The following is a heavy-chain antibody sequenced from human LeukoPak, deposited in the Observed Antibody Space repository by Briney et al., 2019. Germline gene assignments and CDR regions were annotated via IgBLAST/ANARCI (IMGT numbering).Heavy chain of an antibody. J-gene: IGHJ4*02. V-gene: IGHV1-69*06. CDR3: ARDRVGANHYFDY. CDR1: GGTFSSYA. Sequence: ASVTVSCKASGGTFSSYAISWVRQAPGQGLEWMGGIIPIFGTANYAQKFQGRVTITADKSTSTAYMELSSLRSEDTAVYYCARDRVGANHYFDYWGQGTLVTVSS. CDR2: IIPIFGTA. D-gene: IGHD1-26*01.